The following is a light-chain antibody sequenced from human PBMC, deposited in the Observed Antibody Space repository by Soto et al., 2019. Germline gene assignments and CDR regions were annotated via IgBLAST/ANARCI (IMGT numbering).Light chain of an antibody. J-gene: IGLJ1*01. CDR1: SSDVGAYNY. Sequence: QSVLTQPPSASGSPGQSVTISCTGTSSDVGAYNYVSWYQQHPGKAPKLMIYEVSKRPSGVPDRFSASKSGNTASLTVSGLQAEDEADYYCSSHGGSNNFYVFGTGTKGTVL. CDR3: SSHGGSNNFYV. CDR2: EVS. V-gene: IGLV2-8*01.